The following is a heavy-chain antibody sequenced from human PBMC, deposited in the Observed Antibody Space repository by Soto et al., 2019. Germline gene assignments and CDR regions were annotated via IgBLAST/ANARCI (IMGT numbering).Heavy chain of an antibody. CDR1: GFTFSSYA. CDR3: ARADRDGYNYGDC. D-gene: IGHD5-12*01. J-gene: IGHJ4*02. V-gene: IGHV3-30-3*01. CDR2: ISYDGSNK. Sequence: QVQLVESGGGVVQPGRSLRLSCAASGFTFSSYAMHWVRQAPGKGLDWVAVISYDGSNKYYADSVKGRFTISRDNSKNAVYLQMNSLRADDTAIYYCARADRDGYNYGDCWGQGSLVTVSS.